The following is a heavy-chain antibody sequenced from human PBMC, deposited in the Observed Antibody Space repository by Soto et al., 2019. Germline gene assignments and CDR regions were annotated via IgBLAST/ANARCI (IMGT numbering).Heavy chain of an antibody. CDR2: MNPNSGNT. Sequence: ASVKVSCTASGYTFTSYDINWVRQATGQGLEWMGWMNPNSGNTGYAQKFQGRVTMTRNTSISTAYMELSSLRSEDTAVYYCARGIRYFDWLSEGAFDIWGQGTMVTVSS. V-gene: IGHV1-8*01. J-gene: IGHJ3*02. CDR1: GYTFTSYD. D-gene: IGHD3-9*01. CDR3: ARGIRYFDWLSEGAFDI.